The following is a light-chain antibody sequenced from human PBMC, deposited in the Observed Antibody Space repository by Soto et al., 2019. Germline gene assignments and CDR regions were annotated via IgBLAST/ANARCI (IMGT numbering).Light chain of an antibody. Sequence: EIVLTQSPGTLSLSPGERSTLSFSSSQSVSSTYLAWYQQKPGQAPRLLIYAASSRAAGIPDRFSGSGSGTDFTLTISRLEPEDFAVYYCQQYGSSLFTFGPGTKVDIK. V-gene: IGKV3-20*01. CDR2: AAS. J-gene: IGKJ3*01. CDR3: QQYGSSLFT. CDR1: QSVSSTY.